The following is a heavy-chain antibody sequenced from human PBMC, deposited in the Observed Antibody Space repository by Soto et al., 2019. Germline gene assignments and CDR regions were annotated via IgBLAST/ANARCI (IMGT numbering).Heavy chain of an antibody. Sequence: PSQTLSLPCAISGDSVSSNTASWNWIRQSPSRGLEWLGRTYFRSKWYNDYAVSVKSRIIINPDTSNNQFSLQLNSVTPEDTAVYFCAKGDNLGPKTGYAFDHWGQGIMVTVSS. CDR3: AKGDNLGPKTGYAFDH. D-gene: IGHD5-12*01. V-gene: IGHV6-1*01. J-gene: IGHJ4*02. CDR1: GDSVSSNTAS. CDR2: TYFRSKWYN.